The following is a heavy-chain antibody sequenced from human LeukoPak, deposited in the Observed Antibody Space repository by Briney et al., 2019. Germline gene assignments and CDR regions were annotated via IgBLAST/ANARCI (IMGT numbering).Heavy chain of an antibody. Sequence: GGSLRLSCTASGLTFSNYATTWVRQAPGKGLEWVSSITGRGRGTYYADSVKGRFSVSRDNSQNTVFLHMNSLRADDTALYYCSKDPNGDYVGAFDMWGPGTMVTVSS. V-gene: IGHV3-23*01. CDR1: GLTFSNYA. CDR3: SKDPNGDYVGAFDM. D-gene: IGHD4-17*01. CDR2: ITGRGRGT. J-gene: IGHJ3*02.